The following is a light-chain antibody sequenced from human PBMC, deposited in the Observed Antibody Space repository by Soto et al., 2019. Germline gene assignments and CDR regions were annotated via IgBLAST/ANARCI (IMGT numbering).Light chain of an antibody. CDR3: EQYHTYSRT. J-gene: IGKJ1*01. CDR2: FAS. V-gene: IGKV1-5*01. Sequence: DIQMTQSPSTLSASVGDRITITCRTSQRVSSSLTWYQQQPGKAPRLLIYFASNLESGVPSRFSGSGSGTEFTLTISSLQPDDFASYYCEQYHTYSRTFGQGTKVE. CDR1: QRVSSS.